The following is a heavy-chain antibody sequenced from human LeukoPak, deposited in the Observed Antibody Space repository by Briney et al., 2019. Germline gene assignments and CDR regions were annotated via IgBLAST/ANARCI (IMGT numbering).Heavy chain of an antibody. V-gene: IGHV1-2*02. CDR2: INPNSGGT. CDR1: GYTFTGYY. CDR3: ARAHYYGSGSYSYYYYYMDV. Sequence: GASVKVSCKASGYTFTGYYMHWVRQAPGQGLEWMGWINPNSGGTNYAQKFQGRVTMTRDTSISTAYMELSRLRSDDTAVYYCARAHYYGSGSYSYYYYYMDVWGKGTTVTVSS. J-gene: IGHJ6*03. D-gene: IGHD3-10*01.